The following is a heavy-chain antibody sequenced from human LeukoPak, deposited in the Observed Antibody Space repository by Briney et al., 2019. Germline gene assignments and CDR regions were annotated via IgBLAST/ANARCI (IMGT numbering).Heavy chain of an antibody. Sequence: GGSLRLSCTASGLTFSTSGFNWLRQAPGKELEWVASLGPTGSDRDHTDSIKGPFTISRDTANNFLDLRINSLNATDTAVYYCATETNGRHSDYWGQGTLLTVSS. CDR2: LGPTGSDR. D-gene: IGHD1-14*01. CDR1: GLTFSTSG. CDR3: ATETNGRHSDY. J-gene: IGHJ4*02. V-gene: IGHV3-21*01.